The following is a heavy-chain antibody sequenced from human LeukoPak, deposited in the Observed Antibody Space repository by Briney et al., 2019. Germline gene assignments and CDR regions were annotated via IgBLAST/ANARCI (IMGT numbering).Heavy chain of an antibody. Sequence: SETLSLTCAVYGGSFSGYYWSWIRQPPGKGLEWIGEINHSGSTNYNPSLKSRVPISVDTSKNQFSLKLSSVTAADTAVYYCARGLYYYDSRTSYFDYWGQGTLATVSS. CDR2: INHSGST. V-gene: IGHV4-34*01. J-gene: IGHJ4*02. CDR3: ARGLYYYDSRTSYFDY. CDR1: GGSFSGYY. D-gene: IGHD3-22*01.